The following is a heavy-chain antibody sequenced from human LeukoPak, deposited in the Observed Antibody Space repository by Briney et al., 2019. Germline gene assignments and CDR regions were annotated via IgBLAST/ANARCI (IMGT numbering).Heavy chain of an antibody. J-gene: IGHJ4*02. CDR3: ARVAVAGTWEDY. CDR1: GFTVSSNY. CDR2: IYSGGDT. V-gene: IGHV3-53*01. Sequence: GGSLRLSCAASGFTVSSNYMIWVRQAPGKGLEWVSVIYSGGDTYYAGSVKGRFTISRDKSNNTMSLKMNSMRAEDTAVYYCARVAVAGTWEDYWGQGTLVTVFS. D-gene: IGHD6-19*01.